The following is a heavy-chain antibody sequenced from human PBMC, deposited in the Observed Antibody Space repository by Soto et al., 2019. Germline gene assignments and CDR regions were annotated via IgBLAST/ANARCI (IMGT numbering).Heavy chain of an antibody. Sequence: QVQLVQSGGEVKKPGASVKVSCKASGYTFTSYGISWVRQAPGQGLEWMGRISAYNGNTNYAQKLQGRVTMTTDTPTRPAYMELRSMRSYDTAVYYCARVVGALGPWFGPWGQGTLVTVSS. J-gene: IGHJ5*02. CDR2: ISAYNGNT. CDR3: ARVVGALGPWFGP. V-gene: IGHV1-18*01. CDR1: GYTFTSYG. D-gene: IGHD1-26*01.